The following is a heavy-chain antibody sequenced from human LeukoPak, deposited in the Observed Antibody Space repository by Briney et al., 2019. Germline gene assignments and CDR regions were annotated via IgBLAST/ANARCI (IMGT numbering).Heavy chain of an antibody. CDR1: GFTFSSYG. V-gene: IGHV3-30*03. J-gene: IGHJ4*02. CDR3: ARVRQWLARSLFDY. D-gene: IGHD6-19*01. Sequence: GGSLRLSCAASGFTFSSYGTHWVRQAPGKGLEWVAVISYDGSNKYYADSVKGRFTISRDNSKNTLYLQMNSLRAEDTAVYYCARVRQWLARSLFDYWGQGTLVTVSS. CDR2: ISYDGSNK.